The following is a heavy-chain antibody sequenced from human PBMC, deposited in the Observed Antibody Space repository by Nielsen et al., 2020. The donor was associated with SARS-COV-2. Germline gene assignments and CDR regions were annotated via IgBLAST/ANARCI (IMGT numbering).Heavy chain of an antibody. Sequence: GESLKISCAASGFTFSSYWMSWVRQAPGKGLEWLGRIRSYANEYATAYAASVKGRFTISRDDSKNTAYLQMSSLKTEDTALYYCSSPTVAYWGQGTLVTVSS. V-gene: IGHV3-73*01. D-gene: IGHD4-23*01. CDR1: GFTFSSYW. CDR2: IRSYANEYAT. J-gene: IGHJ4*02. CDR3: SSPTVAY.